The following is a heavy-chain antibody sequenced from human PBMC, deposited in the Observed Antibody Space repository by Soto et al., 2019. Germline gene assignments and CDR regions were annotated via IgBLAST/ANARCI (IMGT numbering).Heavy chain of an antibody. CDR1: GGSISSGGYY. V-gene: IGHV4-31*03. CDR2: IDYSGST. Sequence: TLSLTCTVSGGSISSGGYYWSWIRQHPGKGLEWIGYIDYSGSTYYNPSLKSRVTISVDTSKNQFSLKLSSVTAADTAVYYCARDSYSSSWYWFDPWGQGTLVTVSS. D-gene: IGHD6-13*01. J-gene: IGHJ5*02. CDR3: ARDSYSSSWYWFDP.